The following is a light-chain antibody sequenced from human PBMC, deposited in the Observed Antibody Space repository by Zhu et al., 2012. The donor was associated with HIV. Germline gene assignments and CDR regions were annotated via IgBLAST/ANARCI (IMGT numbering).Light chain of an antibody. CDR3: QQSYSTMLT. Sequence: DIQMTQSPSSLSASVGDRVTISCRASQSISSYLNWYQQKPGKAPKLLIYAASSLQSGVPSRFSGSGSGTDFTLTISSLQPEDFATYYCQQSYSTMLTFGGGTKVEDQT. CDR1: QSISSY. CDR2: AAS. J-gene: IGKJ4*01. V-gene: IGKV1-39*01.